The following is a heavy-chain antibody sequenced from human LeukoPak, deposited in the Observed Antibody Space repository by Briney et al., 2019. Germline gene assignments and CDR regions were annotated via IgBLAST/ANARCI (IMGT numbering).Heavy chain of an antibody. Sequence: PGASLGLSCAASGFTSSSNAMGWVRQAPGKGLEWVSAISPGGSPYYADSVKGRFTISRDNSKNTLYLRMNSLRAEDTAVYYCVKRELYIVATTWGQGTLVTVSS. CDR2: ISPGGSP. CDR3: VKRELYIVATT. CDR1: GFTSSSNA. J-gene: IGHJ5*02. D-gene: IGHD5-12*01. V-gene: IGHV3-23*01.